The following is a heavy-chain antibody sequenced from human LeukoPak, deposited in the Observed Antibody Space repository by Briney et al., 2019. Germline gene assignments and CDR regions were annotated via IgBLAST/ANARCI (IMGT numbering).Heavy chain of an antibody. Sequence: PGASLTLSCAASGFTFTTYWMHCARHAPGKGLVWVSHINSDGSITSYADSVKGRFTISRDNAKNTLYLQMNSLRAEDTAVYYCARDAVDTANAVWGQGTTVTVSS. CDR2: INSDGSIT. J-gene: IGHJ6*02. D-gene: IGHD5-18*01. V-gene: IGHV3-74*01. CDR1: GFTFTTYW. CDR3: ARDAVDTANAV.